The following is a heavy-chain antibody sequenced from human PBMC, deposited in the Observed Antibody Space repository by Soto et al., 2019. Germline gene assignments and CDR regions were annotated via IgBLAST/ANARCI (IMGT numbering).Heavy chain of an antibody. V-gene: IGHV4-59*01. CDR2: IYSSGST. CDR1: GGSIINYY. CDR3: ARDHPHSYGVYYFDY. Sequence: SETLSLTCTVSGGSIINYYWSWIRQSPGKGLEWIGYIYSSGSTHYNPSLQNRVTISIDTSKNQVSLKVNSVTAADTAVYYCARDHPHSYGVYYFDYWGQGTPVTVSS. J-gene: IGHJ4*02. D-gene: IGHD5-18*01.